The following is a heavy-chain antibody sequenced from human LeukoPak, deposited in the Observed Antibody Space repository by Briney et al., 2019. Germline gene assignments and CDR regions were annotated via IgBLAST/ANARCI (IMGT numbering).Heavy chain of an antibody. CDR3: ARVLPDWVGATCFDY. CDR2: IYYSGST. Sequence: SETLSLTCTVSGGSISSYYWSWIRQPPGKGLEWIGYIYYSGSTNYNPSLKSRVTISVDTSKNQFSLKLSSVTAADTAVYYCARVLPDWVGATCFDYWGQGTLVTVSS. D-gene: IGHD1-26*01. J-gene: IGHJ4*02. V-gene: IGHV4-59*01. CDR1: GGSISSYY.